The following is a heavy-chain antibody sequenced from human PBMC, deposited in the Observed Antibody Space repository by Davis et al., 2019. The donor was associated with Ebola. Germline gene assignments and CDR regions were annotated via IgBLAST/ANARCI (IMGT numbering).Heavy chain of an antibody. V-gene: IGHV3-23*01. J-gene: IGHJ4*02. D-gene: IGHD6-13*01. CDR3: AKDRNADSSSWYQLYYFDY. CDR1: GFTFSSYS. Sequence: GESLKISCAASGFTFSSYSMNWVRQAPGKGLEWVSAISGSGGSTYYADSVKGRFTISRDNSKNTLYLQMNSLRAEDTAVYYCAKDRNADSSSWYQLYYFDYWGQGTLVTVSS. CDR2: ISGSGGST.